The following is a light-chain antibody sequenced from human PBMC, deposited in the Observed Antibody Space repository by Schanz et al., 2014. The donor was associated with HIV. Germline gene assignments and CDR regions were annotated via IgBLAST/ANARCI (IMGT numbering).Light chain of an antibody. V-gene: IGLV2-14*02. CDR2: EVS. Sequence: QSALTQPASVSGSPGQSITISCTGTTSDVGSYNLVSWYQQHPGKAPKLMIYEVSKRPSGVPDRFSGSKSGTSASLAISGLQSEDEADYYCGTWDDSLNGWVFGGGTKLTVL. J-gene: IGLJ3*02. CDR3: GTWDDSLNGWV. CDR1: TSDVGSYNL.